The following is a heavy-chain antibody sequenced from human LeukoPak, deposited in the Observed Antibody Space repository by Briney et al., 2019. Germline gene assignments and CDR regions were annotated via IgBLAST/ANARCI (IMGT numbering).Heavy chain of an antibody. J-gene: IGHJ4*02. D-gene: IGHD2/OR15-2a*01. CDR2: ISGSGGGT. CDR1: GFTFSTYA. CDR3: AKVFYTFFDY. V-gene: IGHV3-23*01. Sequence: GGSLRLSCAASGFTFSTYAMTWVRQAPGKGLEWVSAISGSGGGTDYADSVKGRFTISRDNSKNTLFLQMNSLRAEDTAVYYCAKVFYTFFDYWGQGALVTVSS.